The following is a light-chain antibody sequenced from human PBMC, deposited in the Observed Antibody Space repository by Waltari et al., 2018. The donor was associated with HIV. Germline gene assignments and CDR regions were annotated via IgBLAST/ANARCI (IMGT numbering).Light chain of an antibody. J-gene: IGLJ2*01. CDR2: EVS. V-gene: IGLV2-14*01. CDR1: SSDVGGYNY. CDR3: SSYTSSSTLV. Sequence: QSALTQPASVSGSPGQSITISCTGTSSDVGGYNYDSWYQQHPGKAPKLMIHEVSNRPSGVSNRFSGSKSGNTASLTISGLQAEDEADYYCSSYTSSSTLVFGGGTKLTVL.